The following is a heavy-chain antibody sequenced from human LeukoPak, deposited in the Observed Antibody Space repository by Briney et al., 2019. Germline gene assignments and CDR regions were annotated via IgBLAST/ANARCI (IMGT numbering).Heavy chain of an antibody. CDR1: GFTFSNYW. D-gene: IGHD6-19*01. J-gene: IGHJ4*02. Sequence: GGSLRLSCAASGFTFSNYWMSWVRQAPGKGLEWGPNIKQDGSENFYVDSVKGRFTISRDNAKKSLYLQMNSLRVEDTAVYYCARVQGSSGPGIFEYWGQGTLVTVSS. CDR2: IKQDGSEN. V-gene: IGHV3-7*01. CDR3: ARVQGSSGPGIFEY.